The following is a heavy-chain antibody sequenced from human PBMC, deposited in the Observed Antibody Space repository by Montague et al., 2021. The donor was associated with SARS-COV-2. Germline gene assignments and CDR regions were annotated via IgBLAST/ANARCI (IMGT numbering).Heavy chain of an antibody. Sequence: SLRLSCAASGFIFSSYEMNWVRQAPGKGLEWISYISGSGGGSTKHCTDSVKGRFTISRDNAKNSLYLQMNSLRVEDTAIYYCARDRDWDDWCGMDVWGQGTTVTVSS. CDR3: ARDRDWDDWCGMDV. CDR2: ISGSGGGSTK. J-gene: IGHJ6*02. V-gene: IGHV3-48*03. D-gene: IGHD2-21*01. CDR1: GFIFSSYE.